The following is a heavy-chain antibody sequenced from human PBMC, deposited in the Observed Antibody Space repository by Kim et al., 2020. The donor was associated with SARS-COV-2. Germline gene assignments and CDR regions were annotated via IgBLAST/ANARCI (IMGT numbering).Heavy chain of an antibody. J-gene: IGHJ6*02. CDR1: GFTFSSYA. V-gene: IGHV3-23*01. CDR2: ISGSGGST. D-gene: IGHD1-1*01. CDR3: AKSNDQRRIYYYYGMDV. Sequence: GGSLRLSCAASGFTFSSYAMSWVRQAPGKGLEWVSAISGSGGSTYYADSVKGRFTISRDNSKNTLYLQMNSLRAEDTAVYYCAKSNDQRRIYYYYGMDVWGQGTTVTVSS.